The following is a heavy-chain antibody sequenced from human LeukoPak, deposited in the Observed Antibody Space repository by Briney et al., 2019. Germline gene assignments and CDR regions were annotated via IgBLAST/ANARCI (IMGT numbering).Heavy chain of an antibody. Sequence: GGSLRLSCAASGFTFSSHWMHWVRQAPGKGLVWVSRINSDGSSTSYADSVKGRFTISRDNAKNTLYLQMNSLRAEDTAVYYCARGPTTTGRGDDYYYDSSGYYPYWGQGTLVTVSS. CDR3: ARGPTTTGRGDDYYYDSSGYYPY. J-gene: IGHJ4*02. D-gene: IGHD3-22*01. V-gene: IGHV3-74*01. CDR1: GFTFSSHW. CDR2: INSDGSST.